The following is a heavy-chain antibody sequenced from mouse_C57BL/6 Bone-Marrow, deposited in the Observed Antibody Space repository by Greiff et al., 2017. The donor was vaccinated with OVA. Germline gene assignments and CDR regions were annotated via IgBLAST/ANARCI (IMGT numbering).Heavy chain of an antibody. Sequence: VQLQQPGAELVMPGASVKLSCKASGYTFTSYWMHWVKQRPGQGLEWIGEIDPSDSYTNYNQKFKGKSTLTVDKSSSTAYMQLSSLTSEDSAVYYCARSHDDGYAMDYWGQGTSVTVSS. V-gene: IGHV1-69*01. D-gene: IGHD2-3*01. CDR3: ARSHDDGYAMDY. CDR1: GYTFTSYW. CDR2: IDPSDSYT. J-gene: IGHJ4*01.